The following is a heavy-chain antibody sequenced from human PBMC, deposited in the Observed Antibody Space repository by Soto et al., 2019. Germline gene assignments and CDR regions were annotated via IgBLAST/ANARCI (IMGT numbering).Heavy chain of an antibody. CDR1: GGTFSSYA. CDR2: IIPIFGTA. V-gene: IGHV1-69*01. D-gene: IGHD2-2*03. CDR3: GTGYWYGWSSWNWFEP. Sequence: QVQLVQSGAEVKKPGSSVKVSCKASGGTFSSYAISWVRQAPGQGLEWMGGIIPIFGTANYAQKFQGRVTVNADEFPSHSHMELRRLGSEDTGVYYCGTGYWYGWSSWNWFEPWGQGTLVTVSS. J-gene: IGHJ5*02.